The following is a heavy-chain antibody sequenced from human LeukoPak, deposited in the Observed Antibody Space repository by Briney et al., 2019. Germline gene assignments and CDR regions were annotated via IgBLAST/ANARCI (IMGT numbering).Heavy chain of an antibody. Sequence: RASVKVSCKASGYTFTSYGISWVRQAPGQGLEWMGWINPNSGGTNYAQKFQGWVTMTRDTSISTAYMELSRLRSDDTAVYYCARGPLGQLVLDYWGQGTLVTVSS. J-gene: IGHJ4*02. CDR1: GYTFTSYG. CDR3: ARGPLGQLVLDY. CDR2: INPNSGGT. D-gene: IGHD6-13*01. V-gene: IGHV1-2*04.